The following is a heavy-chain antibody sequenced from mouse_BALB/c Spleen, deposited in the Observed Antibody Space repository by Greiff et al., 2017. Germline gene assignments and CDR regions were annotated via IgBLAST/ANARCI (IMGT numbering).Heavy chain of an antibody. CDR2: IRSKSNNYAT. CDR3: VREDYGSSFDY. V-gene: IGHV10-3*03. J-gene: IGHJ2*01. D-gene: IGHD1-1*01. CDR1: GFTFNTYA. Sequence: EVKVVESGGGLVQPKGSLKLSCAASGFTFNTYAMHWVCQAPGKGLEWVARIRSKSNNYATYYADSVKDRFTISRDDSQSMLYLQMNNLKTEDTAMYYCVREDYGSSFDYWGQGTTLTVSS.